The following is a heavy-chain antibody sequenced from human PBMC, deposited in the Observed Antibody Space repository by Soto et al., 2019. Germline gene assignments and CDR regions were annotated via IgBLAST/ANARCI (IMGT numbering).Heavy chain of an antibody. CDR2: ISADSGNT. CDR3: AADVTGDFWSGYGMDV. J-gene: IGHJ6*02. Sequence: ASVKVSCKASGYTFTSYGMRWVRQARGQGLEWMGWISADSGNTNYAQKLQGRVPITRDMSTSTAYMEVSSLRSEDTAVYYCAADVTGDFWSGYGMDVWGQRTTVTVSS. CDR1: GYTFTSYG. V-gene: IGHV1-18*01. D-gene: IGHD3-3*01.